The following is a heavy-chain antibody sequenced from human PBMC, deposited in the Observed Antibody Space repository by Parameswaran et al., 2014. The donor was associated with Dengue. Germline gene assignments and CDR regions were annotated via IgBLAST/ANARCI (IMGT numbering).Heavy chain of an antibody. J-gene: IGHJ4*02. CDR1: GGTFSSYA. D-gene: IGHD4-17*01. CDR3: ARVTDTAMGDYGDYTLGY. CDR2: IIPIFGTA. V-gene: IGHV1-69*13. Sequence: PGASVKVSCKASGGTFSSYAISWVRQAPGQGLEWMGGIIPIFGTANYAQKFQGRVTITADESTSTAYMELSSLRSEDTAVYYCARVTDTAMGDYGDYTLGYWGQGTLVTVSS.